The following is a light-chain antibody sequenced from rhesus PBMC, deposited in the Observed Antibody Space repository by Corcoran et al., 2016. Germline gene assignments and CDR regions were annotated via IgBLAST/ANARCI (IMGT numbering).Light chain of an antibody. CDR2: EAS. Sequence: DIQMTQSPSSLSASVGDRVTITCRASQDITNDLAWYQQKPGVTPKLLIYEASSLQSGIPSRFSGSGSGTDFTLPISSLQSEDFATYFCQHGYGTPWTFGQGTKVEIK. CDR1: QDITND. J-gene: IGKJ1*01. CDR3: QHGYGTPWT. V-gene: IGKV1S15*01.